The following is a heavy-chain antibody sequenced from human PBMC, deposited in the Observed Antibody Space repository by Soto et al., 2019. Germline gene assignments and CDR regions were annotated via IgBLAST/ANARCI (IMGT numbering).Heavy chain of an antibody. Sequence: GGSLRLSCAASGFTFSSYEMNWVHQAPGKGLEWVSYISSSGSTIYYADSVKGRFTISRDNAKNSLYLQMNSLRAEDTAVYYCARTPALYNWFDPWGQGTLVTVSS. V-gene: IGHV3-48*03. D-gene: IGHD2-2*01. J-gene: IGHJ5*02. CDR3: ARTPALYNWFDP. CDR2: ISSSGSTI. CDR1: GFTFSSYE.